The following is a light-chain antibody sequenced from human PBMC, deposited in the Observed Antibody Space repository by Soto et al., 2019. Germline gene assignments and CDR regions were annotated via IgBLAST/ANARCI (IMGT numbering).Light chain of an antibody. CDR1: SSNVGDNF. J-gene: IGLJ3*02. CDR3: ATWDGSLSVVV. Sequence: SVLTQPPSVSAAPGQRVTISCSGNSSNVGDNFVSWYQQPPEAAPKLLIYDNHKRPSGIPDRFSGSKSGTSATLGITGLQTGAEADYYCATWDGSLSVVVFGGGTKVTVL. CDR2: DNH. V-gene: IGLV1-51*01.